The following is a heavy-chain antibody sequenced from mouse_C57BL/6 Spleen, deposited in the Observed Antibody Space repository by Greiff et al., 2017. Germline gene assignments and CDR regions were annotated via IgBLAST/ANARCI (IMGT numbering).Heavy chain of an antibody. D-gene: IGHD1-1*01. Sequence: QVQLKESGAELARPGASVKLSCKASGYTFTSYGISWVKQRTGQGLEWIGEIYPRSGNTYYNEKFKGKATLAADKSSSTAYMELRSLTSEYSAVYFCVIPITTVAGDYWGQGTTLTVSS. CDR2: IYPRSGNT. J-gene: IGHJ2*01. CDR1: GYTFTSYG. CDR3: VIPITTVAGDY. V-gene: IGHV1-81*01.